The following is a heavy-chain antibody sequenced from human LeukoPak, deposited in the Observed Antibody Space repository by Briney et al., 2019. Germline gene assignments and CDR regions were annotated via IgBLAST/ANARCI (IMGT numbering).Heavy chain of an antibody. J-gene: IGHJ4*02. CDR1: GGSISSSSYY. CDR2: IYYSGST. V-gene: IGHV4-39*07. CDR3: ATGGGTFDY. D-gene: IGHD3-16*01. Sequence: KPSETLSLTCTVSGGSISSSSYYWGWIRQPPGKGLEWIGSIYYSGSTYYNPSLKSRVTISVDTSKNQFSLKLSSVTAADTAVYYCATGGGTFDYWGQGTLVTVSS.